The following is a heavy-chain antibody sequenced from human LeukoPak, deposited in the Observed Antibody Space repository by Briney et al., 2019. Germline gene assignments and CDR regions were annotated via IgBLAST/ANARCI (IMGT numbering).Heavy chain of an antibody. CDR1: GFTFSSYG. D-gene: IGHD6-19*01. Sequence: GRPLRLSCAASGFTFSSYGLHWVRQAPGKGLEWVAVISYDGSNKYYADSVKGRFTISRDNSKNTLYLQINSLRAEDTAVYYCAKDQGLHSSGWYAPGKSEPGDYWGQGTLVTVSS. CDR3: AKDQGLHSSGWYAPGKSEPGDY. J-gene: IGHJ4*02. V-gene: IGHV3-30*18. CDR2: ISYDGSNK.